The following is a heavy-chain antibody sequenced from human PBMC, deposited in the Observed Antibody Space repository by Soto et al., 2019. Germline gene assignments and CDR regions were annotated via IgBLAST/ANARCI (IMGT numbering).Heavy chain of an antibody. D-gene: IGHD1-1*01. J-gene: IGHJ4*02. CDR2: ISYDGSNK. CDR1: GFTFSSYG. Sequence: GGSLRLSCAASGFTFSSYGMHWVRQAPGKGLEWVAVISYDGSNKYYADSVKGRFTISRDNSKNTLYLQMNSLRAEDTAVYYCAKDIDGTFDYWGQGTLVTVSS. CDR3: AKDIDGTFDY. V-gene: IGHV3-30*18.